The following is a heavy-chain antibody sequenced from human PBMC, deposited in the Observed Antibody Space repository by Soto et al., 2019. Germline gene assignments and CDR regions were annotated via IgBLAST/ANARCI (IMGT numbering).Heavy chain of an antibody. J-gene: IGHJ6*02. D-gene: IGHD6-13*01. V-gene: IGHV4-34*01. CDR2: INHSGST. CDR3: ARRAARYYYYCMDV. Sequence: PSETLSLTCAVYGGSFSGYYWSWIRQPPGKGLEWIGEINHSGSTNYNPSLKSRVTISVDTSKNQFSLKLSSVTAADTAVYYCARRAARYYYYCMDVWDQGTTVTVSS. CDR1: GGSFSGYY.